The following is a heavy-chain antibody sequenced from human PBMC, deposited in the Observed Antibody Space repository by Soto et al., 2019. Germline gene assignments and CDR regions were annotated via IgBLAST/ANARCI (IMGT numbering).Heavy chain of an antibody. J-gene: IGHJ6*02. V-gene: IGHV5-51*01. D-gene: IGHD6-19*01. Sequence: GESLKISCKGSGYSFTSYWISWVRQMPGKGLEWMGIIYPGDSDTRYSPSFQGQVTISADKSISTAYLQWTSLKASDTAMYYCARSRRGAYSSGWYSPSGYYNYGIDVWGQGTKVTVSS. CDR2: IYPGDSDT. CDR3: ARSRRGAYSSGWYSPSGYYNYGIDV. CDR1: GYSFTSYW.